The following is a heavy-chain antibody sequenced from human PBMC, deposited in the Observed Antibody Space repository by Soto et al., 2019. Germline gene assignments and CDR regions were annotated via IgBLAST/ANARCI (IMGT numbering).Heavy chain of an antibody. CDR3: AIGGYSYGFDAFDI. CDR2: IYYSGST. D-gene: IGHD5-18*01. V-gene: IGHV4-61*01. CDR1: GGSVSGGSYY. Sequence: PSETLSLTCTVSGGSVSGGSYYWSWIRQPPGKGLEWIGYIYYSGSTNYNPSLKSRVTISVDTSKNQFSLKLSSVTAADTAVYYCAIGGYSYGFDAFDIWGQGTMVTVSS. J-gene: IGHJ3*02.